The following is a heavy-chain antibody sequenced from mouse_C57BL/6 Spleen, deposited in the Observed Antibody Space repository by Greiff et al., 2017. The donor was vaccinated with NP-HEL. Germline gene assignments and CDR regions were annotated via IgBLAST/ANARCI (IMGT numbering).Heavy chain of an antibody. CDR2: INPSTGGT. D-gene: IGHD1-1*01. Sequence: DVKLVESGPELVKPGASVKISCKASGYSFTGYYMNWVKQSPEKSLEWIGEINPSTGGTTYNQKFKAKATLTVDKSSSTAYMQLKSLTSEDSAVYYCASPLYYYGREYFDVWGTGTTVTVSS. V-gene: IGHV1-42*01. CDR1: GYSFTGYY. J-gene: IGHJ1*03. CDR3: ASPLYYYGREYFDV.